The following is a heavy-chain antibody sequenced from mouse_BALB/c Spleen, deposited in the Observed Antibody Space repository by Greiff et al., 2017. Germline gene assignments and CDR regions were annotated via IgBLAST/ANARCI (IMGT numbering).Heavy chain of an antibody. D-gene: IGHD1-2*01. CDR3: ARRGVDGLDY. J-gene: IGHJ2*01. V-gene: IGHV5-6*02. Sequence: DVKLQESGGDLVKPGGSLKLSCAASGFTFSSYGMSWVRQTPDKRLEWVATISSGGSYTYYPDSVKGRFTISRDNAKNTLYLQMSSLKSEDTAMYYCARRGVDGLDYWGQGTTLTVSS. CDR2: ISSGGSYT. CDR1: GFTFSSYG.